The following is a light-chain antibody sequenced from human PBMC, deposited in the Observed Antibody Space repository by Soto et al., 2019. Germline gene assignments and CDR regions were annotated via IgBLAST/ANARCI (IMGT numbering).Light chain of an antibody. V-gene: IGKV1-27*01. J-gene: IGKJ1*01. CDR2: AAT. Sequence: DIQMTQSPSSLSASVGDRVTITCRASQGISNYLAWYQQKPGKVPKLLIYAATTLQSGVPSRLSGGGSGTDFTLTISSLQHADVATYYCQKYNSSPWTFGQGAKVEIK. CDR1: QGISNY. CDR3: QKYNSSPWT.